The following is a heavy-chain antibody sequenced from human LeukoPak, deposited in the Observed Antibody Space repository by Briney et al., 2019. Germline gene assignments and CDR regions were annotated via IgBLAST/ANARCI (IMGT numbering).Heavy chain of an antibody. CDR2: IWYDASNK. CDR3: AKRGVVIRVILVGFHKEAYYFDS. J-gene: IGHJ4*02. V-gene: IGHV3-33*06. Sequence: GGSLRLSCAASGFTFDDYGMTWVRQAPGKALEWLAVIWYDASNKYYADSVRGRFTISRDNSKNTLYLQMNSLRAEDTAVYFCAKRGVVIRVILVGFHKEAYYFDSWGQGALVTVSS. D-gene: IGHD3-22*01. CDR1: GFTFDDYG.